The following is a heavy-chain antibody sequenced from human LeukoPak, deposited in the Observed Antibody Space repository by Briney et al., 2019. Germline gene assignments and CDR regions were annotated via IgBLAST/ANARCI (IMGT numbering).Heavy chain of an antibody. V-gene: IGHV3-21*04. Sequence: GGSLRLSCAASGFTFSSYSMNWVRQAPGKGLEWVSSISSSSSYIYYADSVKGRFTISRDNSKNTLYLQMNSLRAEDTAVYYCAKDGTLYGMDVWGQGTTVTVSS. CDR3: AKDGTLYGMDV. CDR1: GFTFSSYS. CDR2: ISSSSSYI. D-gene: IGHD6-13*01. J-gene: IGHJ6*02.